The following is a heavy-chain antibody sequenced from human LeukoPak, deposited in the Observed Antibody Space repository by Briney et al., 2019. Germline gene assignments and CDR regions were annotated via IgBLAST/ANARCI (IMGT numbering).Heavy chain of an antibody. CDR3: ARATLSDYYFNY. J-gene: IGHJ4*02. CDR2: INPSGGST. V-gene: IGHV1-46*01. Sequence: ASVTVSCKASGYTFTSYYMHWVRQAPGQGLEWMGIINPSGGSTSYAQKFQGRVTMTRDTSTNTVYMELSNLRSEDTAVYFCARATLSDYYFNYWGQGTLVTVSS. CDR1: GYTFTSYY.